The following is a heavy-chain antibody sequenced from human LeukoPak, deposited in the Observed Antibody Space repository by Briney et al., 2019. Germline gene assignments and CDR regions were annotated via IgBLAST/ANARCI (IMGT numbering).Heavy chain of an antibody. CDR3: ARRGDYYYYIDV. CDR2: IVPIFGST. Sequence: SVKVSCKASGGTFSSNAISWVRQAPGQGLEWMGGIVPIFGSTNYAQKFQGRVTMTRDMSTSTVYMELSSLRSEDTAVYYCARRGDYYYYIDVWGKGTPVTVSS. V-gene: IGHV1-69*05. J-gene: IGHJ6*03. D-gene: IGHD3-16*01. CDR1: GGTFSSNA.